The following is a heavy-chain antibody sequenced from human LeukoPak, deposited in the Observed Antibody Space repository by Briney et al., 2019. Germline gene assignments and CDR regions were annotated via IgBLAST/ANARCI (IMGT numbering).Heavy chain of an antibody. J-gene: IGHJ4*02. Sequence: SETLSLTCTVSGGSISSYYWSWIRQPPGKGLEWIGYIYYSGSTNYNPSLKSRVTISVDTSKNQFSLKLSSVTAADTAVYYCARHWGDMIPQAFDYWGQGTLVTVSP. CDR3: ARHWGDMIPQAFDY. V-gene: IGHV4-59*08. CDR2: IYYSGST. D-gene: IGHD3-16*01. CDR1: GGSISSYY.